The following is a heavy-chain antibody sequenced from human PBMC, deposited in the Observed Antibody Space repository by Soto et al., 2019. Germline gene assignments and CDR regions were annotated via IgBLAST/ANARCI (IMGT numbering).Heavy chain of an antibody. CDR2: IYPGDSDT. Sequence: GESLKLSCKGSGYSFTSYWIGWVRQMPGKGLEWMGIIYPGDSDTRYSPSFQGQVTISADKSISTAYLQWSSLKASDTAMYYCAASSSTRMGYYYYGMHVWGQGTPVTVST. V-gene: IGHV5-51*01. J-gene: IGHJ6*01. D-gene: IGHD6-6*01. CDR3: AASSSTRMGYYYYGMHV. CDR1: GYSFTSYW.